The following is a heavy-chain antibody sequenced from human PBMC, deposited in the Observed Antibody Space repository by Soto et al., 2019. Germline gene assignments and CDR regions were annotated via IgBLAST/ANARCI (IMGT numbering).Heavy chain of an antibody. V-gene: IGHV3-13*01. Sequence: PGGSLRLSCAASGFTFSAFDMHWVRQATGKGLEWVAAIGTLHDAYYPDSVKGRFTISRENAKNSLYLQMNSLRAGDTAVYYCARQASYWHGGGGWFDPWGQGTLVTVSS. J-gene: IGHJ5*02. D-gene: IGHD2-8*02. CDR1: GFTFSAFD. CDR2: IGTLHDA. CDR3: ARQASYWHGGGGWFDP.